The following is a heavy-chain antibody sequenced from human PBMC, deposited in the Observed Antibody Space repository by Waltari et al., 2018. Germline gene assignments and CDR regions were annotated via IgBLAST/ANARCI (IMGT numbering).Heavy chain of an antibody. CDR1: GYTFTGYY. V-gene: IGHV1-2*02. Sequence: QVQLVQSGAEVKKPGASVKVSCKASGYTFTGYYMHWVRQAPGQGLEWMGCINPNSGGTNYAQKFQGRVTMTRDTSISTAYMELSRLRSDDTAVYYCARARYYYDSSGYSYGMDVWGQGTTVTVSS. CDR3: ARARYYYDSSGYSYGMDV. J-gene: IGHJ6*02. D-gene: IGHD3-22*01. CDR2: INPNSGGT.